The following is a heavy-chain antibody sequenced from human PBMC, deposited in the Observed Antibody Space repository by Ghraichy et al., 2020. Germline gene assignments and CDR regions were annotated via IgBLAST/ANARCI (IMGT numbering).Heavy chain of an antibody. CDR2: INHSGST. CDR3: ASPGSTATSKTYDY. Sequence: SETLSLTCAVYGGSFSGYYWSWIRQPPGKGLEWIGEINHSGSTNYNPSLKSRVTISVDTSKNQFSLKLSSVTAADTAVYYCASPGSTATSKTYDYWGQGTLVTVSS. J-gene: IGHJ4*02. CDR1: GGSFSGYY. V-gene: IGHV4-34*01. D-gene: IGHD4-11*01.